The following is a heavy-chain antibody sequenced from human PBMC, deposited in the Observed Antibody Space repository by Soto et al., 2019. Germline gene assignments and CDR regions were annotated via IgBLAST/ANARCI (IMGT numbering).Heavy chain of an antibody. Sequence: ASVKVSCKPSGYSFSAHYIFWVRQAPGQGLEWMGWMHPSSGGTNFAQEFEGRVTLTRDTSLSTAYMELSGLKSDDTAVYYCAREATTGYLDYWGQGNLVTVSS. V-gene: IGHV1-2*02. D-gene: IGHD4-4*01. CDR3: AREATTGYLDY. CDR2: MHPSSGGT. CDR1: GYSFSAHY. J-gene: IGHJ4*02.